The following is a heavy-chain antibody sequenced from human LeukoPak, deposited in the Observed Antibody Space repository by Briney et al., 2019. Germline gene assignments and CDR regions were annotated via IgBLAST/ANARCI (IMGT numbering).Heavy chain of an antibody. CDR3: ARGTGYYFDY. Sequence: ASQTLSLTCALSGDTVSSNSAAWNWIRQSPSRGLEWLGRTYYRSKLYNDYAMSLKSRITINPDTSKNQFSLQLNSVTPEDTAVYYCARGTGYYFDYWDQGTLVTVSS. D-gene: IGHD1-14*01. CDR1: GDTVSSNSAA. J-gene: IGHJ4*02. CDR2: TYYRSKLYN. V-gene: IGHV6-1*01.